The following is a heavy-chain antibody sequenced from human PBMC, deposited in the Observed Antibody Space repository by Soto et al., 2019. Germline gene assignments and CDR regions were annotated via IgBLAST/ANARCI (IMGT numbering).Heavy chain of an antibody. V-gene: IGHV4-61*01. CDR1: GGSVSSGSYY. Sequence: PSETLSLTCTVSGGSVSSGSYYWSWIRQPPGKGLEWIGYIYYSGSTNYNPSLKSRVTISVDTSKNQFSLKLSSVTAADTAVYYCARGHSSSWYYFDYWGQGTLVTISS. J-gene: IGHJ4*02. CDR3: ARGHSSSWYYFDY. CDR2: IYYSGST. D-gene: IGHD6-13*01.